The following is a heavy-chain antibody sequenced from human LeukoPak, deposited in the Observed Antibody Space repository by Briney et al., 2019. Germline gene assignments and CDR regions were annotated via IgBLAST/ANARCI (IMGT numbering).Heavy chain of an antibody. Sequence: GGSLRLSCAASGFTFSSDAMHWVRQAPGKGLEWEAVISYDGNNEYYVDSVKGRFSISRDNSRSTLYLQMNSLRPGDTAVYYCARSSPGDYTLHLIDSWGQGTLVTVSS. D-gene: IGHD4-17*01. CDR3: ARSSPGDYTLHLIDS. V-gene: IGHV3-30-3*01. CDR2: ISYDGNNE. CDR1: GFTFSSDA. J-gene: IGHJ4*02.